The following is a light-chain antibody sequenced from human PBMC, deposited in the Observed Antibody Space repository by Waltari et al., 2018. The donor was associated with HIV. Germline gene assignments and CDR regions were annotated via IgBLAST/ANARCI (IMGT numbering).Light chain of an antibody. CDR3: QQYGSSPLT. V-gene: IGKV3-20*01. J-gene: IGKJ3*01. CDR2: GAS. Sequence: EIVLTQSPGTLSLSPGEGATLSCRASQSVSSTYLAGYQQKPGHAPRRLIYGASSRATGIPDRFSGSGSGTDFTLTISRLEPEDFAVYYCQQYGSSPLTFGPGTKVDIK. CDR1: QSVSSTY.